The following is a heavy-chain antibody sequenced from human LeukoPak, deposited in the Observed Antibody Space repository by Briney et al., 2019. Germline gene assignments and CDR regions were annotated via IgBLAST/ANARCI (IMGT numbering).Heavy chain of an antibody. Sequence: ASVKVSCKASGYTFTSYGISWVRQAPGQGLEWMGWISAYNGNTKYAQKFQGRVTMTTDTSTSTAYTELRSLRSDDTAVYYCAREGSSGPFNRFDPWGQGTLVTVSS. CDR1: GYTFTSYG. D-gene: IGHD6-19*01. J-gene: IGHJ5*02. V-gene: IGHV1-18*01. CDR2: ISAYNGNT. CDR3: AREGSSGPFNRFDP.